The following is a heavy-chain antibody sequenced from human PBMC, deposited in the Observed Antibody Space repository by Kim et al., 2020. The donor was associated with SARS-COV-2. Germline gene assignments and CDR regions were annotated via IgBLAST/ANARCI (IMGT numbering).Heavy chain of an antibody. V-gene: IGHV3-30*04. D-gene: IGHD2-15*01. CDR3: ARGGCSGGSCYGRLGYRTSDAFDI. CDR1: GFTFSSYA. CDR2: ISYDGSNK. Sequence: GGSLRLSCAASGFTFSSYAMHWVRQAPGKGLEWVAVISYDGSNKYYVDSVKGRFTISRDNSKNTLYLQMNSLKAEDTAVYYCARGGCSGGSCYGRLGYRTSDAFDIWGQGTMVTVSS. J-gene: IGHJ3*02.